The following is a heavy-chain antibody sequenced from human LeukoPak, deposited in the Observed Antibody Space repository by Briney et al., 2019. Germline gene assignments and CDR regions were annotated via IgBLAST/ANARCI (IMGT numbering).Heavy chain of an antibody. D-gene: IGHD6-19*01. V-gene: IGHV3-21*01. CDR3: ARDLVPYGSGWYSKNGFDY. CDR1: GFTFSSYS. Sequence: GGSLRLSCAASGFTFSSYSMNWVRQAPGKGLEWVSSISSSSSYIYYADAVKGRFTISRDNAKNSLYLQMNSLRAEDTAVYYCARDLVPYGSGWYSKNGFDYWGQGTLVTVSS. J-gene: IGHJ4*02. CDR2: ISSSSSYI.